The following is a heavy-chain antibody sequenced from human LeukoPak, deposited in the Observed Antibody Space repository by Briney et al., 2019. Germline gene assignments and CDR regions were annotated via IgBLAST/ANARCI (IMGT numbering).Heavy chain of an antibody. CDR3: ARDFIVGTLILGFDI. Sequence: PGGSLRLSCAASGFTFSSHGLSWVRQAPGKGLEWVSSINAGGGSTYYADSVKGRFTISRDNSKNTLYVQMSSLRAEDTAVYYCARDFIVGTLILGFDIWGRGTMVTVSS. V-gene: IGHV3-23*01. CDR2: INAGGGST. D-gene: IGHD1-26*01. CDR1: GFTFSSHG. J-gene: IGHJ3*02.